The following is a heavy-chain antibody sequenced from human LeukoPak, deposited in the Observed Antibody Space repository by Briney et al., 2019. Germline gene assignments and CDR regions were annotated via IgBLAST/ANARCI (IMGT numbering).Heavy chain of an antibody. D-gene: IGHD3-10*01. CDR3: ARDMGSNYYYYYMDV. Sequence: ASVKVSCKASGYTFTSYYMHWVRQAPGQGLEWMGIINPSGSSTSYAQKFQGRVTMTRDMSTSTVYMELSSLRSEDTAVYYCARDMGSNYYYYYMDVWGKGTTVTVSS. CDR1: GYTFTSYY. J-gene: IGHJ6*03. CDR2: INPSGSST. V-gene: IGHV1-46*01.